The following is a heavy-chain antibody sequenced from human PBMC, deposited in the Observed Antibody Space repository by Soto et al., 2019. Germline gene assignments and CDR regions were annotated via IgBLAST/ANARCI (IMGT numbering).Heavy chain of an antibody. D-gene: IGHD3-22*01. J-gene: IGHJ4*02. CDR1: GFSFTSSA. CDR2: IVVGSGST. V-gene: IGHV1-58*01. CDR3: AAGPYYYDSSNYYSFDY. Sequence: ASVKVSCKASGFSFTSSAVQWVRQARGQRLEWIGWIVVGSGSTNYAQRFQERVTITRDMSTSTVYMELSSLRSEDTAVYYCAAGPYYYDSSNYYSFDYWGQGTLVTVSS.